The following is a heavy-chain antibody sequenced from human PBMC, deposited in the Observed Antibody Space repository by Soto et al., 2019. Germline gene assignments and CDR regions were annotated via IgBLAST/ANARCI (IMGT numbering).Heavy chain of an antibody. D-gene: IGHD2-15*01. CDR1: GFTFSSYA. Sequence: GGSLRLSCAASGFTFSSYAMSWVRQAPGKGLEWVSAISGSGGSTYYADSVKGRFTISRDNSKNTLYLQMNSLRAEDTAVYYCAKDIVVVVAWSNDAFDIWGQGTMVTVSS. CDR2: ISGSGGST. J-gene: IGHJ3*02. CDR3: AKDIVVVVAWSNDAFDI. V-gene: IGHV3-23*01.